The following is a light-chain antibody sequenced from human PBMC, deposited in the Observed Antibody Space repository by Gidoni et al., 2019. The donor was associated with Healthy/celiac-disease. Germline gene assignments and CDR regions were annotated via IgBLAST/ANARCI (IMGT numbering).Light chain of an antibody. V-gene: IGKV1-39*01. CDR2: AAS. CDR1: QSISSD. J-gene: IGKJ4*02. CDR3: QQSYSTPQLT. Sequence: IQMTQSPSSLSASVGDRVTITCRASQSISSDLNWYQQKPGKAPKLLIYAASSLQSGVPSRFRCSGAGTYFTLTISSLLPEDFATYYCQQSYSTPQLTFGGGTKVEIK.